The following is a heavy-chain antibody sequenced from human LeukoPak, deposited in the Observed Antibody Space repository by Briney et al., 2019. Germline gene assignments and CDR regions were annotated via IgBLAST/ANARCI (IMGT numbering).Heavy chain of an antibody. Sequence: PGGSLRLSCAASGFTFSSYAMSWVRQAPGKGLEWVSAISGSGGSTYYADSVKGRFTISRDNSKNTLYLQMNSLRAEDTAVYYCAKGGEYQLLSGGIDYWGQGTLVTVSS. J-gene: IGHJ4*02. V-gene: IGHV3-23*01. D-gene: IGHD2-2*01. CDR3: AKGGEYQLLSGGIDY. CDR1: GFTFSSYA. CDR2: ISGSGGST.